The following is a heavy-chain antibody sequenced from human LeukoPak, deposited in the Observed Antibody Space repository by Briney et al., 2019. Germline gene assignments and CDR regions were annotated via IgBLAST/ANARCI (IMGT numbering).Heavy chain of an antibody. CDR2: IYYSGST. Sequence: SETLSLTCTVSGGSISSSSYYWGWIRQPPGKGLEWIGSIYYSGSTYYNPSLKSRVTISVDTSKNQFSLKLSSVTAADTAVYYCARRYSGYYDFWSGYEDYWGQGTLVTVSS. J-gene: IGHJ4*02. V-gene: IGHV4-39*01. D-gene: IGHD3-3*01. CDR1: GGSISSSSYY. CDR3: ARRYSGYYDFWSGYEDY.